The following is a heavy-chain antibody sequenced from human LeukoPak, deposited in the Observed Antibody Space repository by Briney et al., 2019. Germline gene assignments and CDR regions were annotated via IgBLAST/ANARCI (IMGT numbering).Heavy chain of an antibody. CDR1: GYTFTGYY. V-gene: IGHV1-2*02. J-gene: IGHJ5*02. CDR3: ARAPGIAVAGTGSWFDP. CDR2: INPNSGGT. D-gene: IGHD6-19*01. Sequence: ASVKVSCKASGYTFTGYYMHWVRQAPGQGLEWMGWINPNSGGTNYAQKFQGRVTMTRDTSISTAYMELSRLRSDDTAVYYCARAPGIAVAGTGSWFDPWGQGTLVTVSS.